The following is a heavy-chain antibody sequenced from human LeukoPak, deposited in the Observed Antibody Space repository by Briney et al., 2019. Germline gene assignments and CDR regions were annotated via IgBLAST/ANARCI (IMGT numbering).Heavy chain of an antibody. Sequence: GRSLRLSCAASGFTFSSYAMHWVRQAPGQGLEWVAAISYDGSNKYYAESVKGRFTISRDNSKNTLYLQMNSLRAEDTALYYCARDEELGSSEFDYWGQGTLVTVSS. CDR3: ARDEELGSSEFDY. CDR2: ISYDGSNK. J-gene: IGHJ4*02. CDR1: GFTFSSYA. D-gene: IGHD6-13*01. V-gene: IGHV3-30-3*01.